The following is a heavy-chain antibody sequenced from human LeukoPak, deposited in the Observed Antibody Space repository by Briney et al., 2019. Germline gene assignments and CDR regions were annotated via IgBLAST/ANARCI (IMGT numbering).Heavy chain of an antibody. CDR3: ARDLLGELYFDF. Sequence: GGSLRLSCAASGFTFVSYTMNWFRQAPGKRLEWVSSISSTSTYIYYADSVKGRFTISRDNGGNSLYLQMNSLRAEDTAVYYCARDLLGELYFDFWGQGTLVTVSS. CDR2: ISSTSTYI. J-gene: IGHJ4*02. D-gene: IGHD3-10*01. CDR1: GFTFVSYT. V-gene: IGHV3-21*01.